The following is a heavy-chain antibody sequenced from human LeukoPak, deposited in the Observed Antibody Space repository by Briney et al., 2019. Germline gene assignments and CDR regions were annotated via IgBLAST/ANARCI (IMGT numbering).Heavy chain of an antibody. V-gene: IGHV1-8*01. CDR3: ARGPRSTSCFDY. CDR1: GYTFTSYD. CDR2: MNPNSGNT. D-gene: IGHD2-2*01. J-gene: IGHJ4*02. Sequence: SVKVSCKASGYTFTSYDINWVRQATGQGLEWMGWMNPNSGNTGYAQKFQGRVTMTRNTSISTAYMELSSLRSEDTAVYYCARGPRSTSCFDYWGQGTLVTVSS.